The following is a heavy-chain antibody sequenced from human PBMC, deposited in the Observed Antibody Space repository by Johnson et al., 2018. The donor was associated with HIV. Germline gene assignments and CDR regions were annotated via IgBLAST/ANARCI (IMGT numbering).Heavy chain of an antibody. J-gene: IGHJ3*02. Sequence: QVQLVESGGGVVQPGGSLRLSCAASGFTFSSYGMHWVRQAPGKGLEWVAFIRYDGSNKYYADSMKGRFTISRDNSKNTLYLQMNSLRAEDTAVYYCAKDPGRRDPHAFDIWGQGTMVTVSS. CDR2: IRYDGSNK. CDR3: AKDPGRRDPHAFDI. D-gene: IGHD2-15*01. CDR1: GFTFSSYG. V-gene: IGHV3-30*02.